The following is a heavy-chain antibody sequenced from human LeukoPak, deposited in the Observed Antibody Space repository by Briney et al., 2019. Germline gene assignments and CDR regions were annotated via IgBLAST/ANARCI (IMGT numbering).Heavy chain of an antibody. Sequence: PGGSLRLSCAASGFTFSSYGMHWVRQAPGKGLEWVAFIRYDGNDKYYADSVKGRFTISRDNAKNSLYLQMNSLRAEDTAVYYCAGNNVLLWFGELLSQGYYMDVWGKGTTVTVSS. D-gene: IGHD3-10*01. CDR3: AGNNVLLWFGELLSQGYYMDV. CDR1: GFTFSSYG. CDR2: IRYDGNDK. V-gene: IGHV3-30*02. J-gene: IGHJ6*03.